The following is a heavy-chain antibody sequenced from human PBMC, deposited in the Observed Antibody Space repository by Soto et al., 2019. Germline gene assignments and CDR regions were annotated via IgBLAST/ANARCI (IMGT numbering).Heavy chain of an antibody. D-gene: IGHD6-13*01. Sequence: GGSLRLSCAASGFTFSSYSMNWVRQAPGKGLEWVSSISSSSSYIYYADSVKGRFTISRDNAKNSLYLQMNSLRAEDTAVYYCARDLKAYSSSWYKSFDYWGQGTLVTVSS. J-gene: IGHJ4*02. CDR1: GFTFSSYS. V-gene: IGHV3-21*01. CDR2: ISSSSSYI. CDR3: ARDLKAYSSSWYKSFDY.